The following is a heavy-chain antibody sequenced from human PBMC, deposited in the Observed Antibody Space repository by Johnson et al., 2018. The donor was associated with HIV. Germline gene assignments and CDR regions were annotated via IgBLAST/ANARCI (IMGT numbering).Heavy chain of an antibody. Sequence: VQLAESGGGLVQPGGSLRLSCAASGFTFSSYWMSWVRQAPGKGLEWVANIKQDGSEKYYVDSVKGRFNISRDNAKNSLYLQMNSLRAEDTAVYYCAKDGAAAGTVGADAFDIWGQGTMVTVSS. CDR1: GFTFSSYW. CDR3: AKDGAAAGTVGADAFDI. D-gene: IGHD6-13*01. J-gene: IGHJ3*02. V-gene: IGHV3-7*01. CDR2: IKQDGSEK.